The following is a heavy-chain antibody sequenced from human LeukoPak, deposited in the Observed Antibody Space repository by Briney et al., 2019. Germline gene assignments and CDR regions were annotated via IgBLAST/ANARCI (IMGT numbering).Heavy chain of an antibody. CDR2: LSASGDYT. Sequence: GGSLRLSCAGSGFTFSSYALGWVRQAPGKGLEFVAVLSASGDYTEYADSVTGRFTISRDTSQNTLFLEMNSLRVEDTALYYCAKKPAIKYPFDNWGQGTLVTVSS. CDR1: GFTFSSYA. J-gene: IGHJ4*02. V-gene: IGHV3-23*01. D-gene: IGHD2-2*01. CDR3: AKKPAIKYPFDN.